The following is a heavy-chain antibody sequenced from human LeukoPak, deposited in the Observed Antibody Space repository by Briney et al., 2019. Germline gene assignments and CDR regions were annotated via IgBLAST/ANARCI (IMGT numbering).Heavy chain of an antibody. D-gene: IGHD2-15*01. CDR2: INPNNVRT. J-gene: IGHJ5*02. CDR3: ARDLPWYIVVVP. CDR1: GYTFTGYY. Sequence: ASGTVSFKASGYTFTGYYMDWVRQAPGQGQEWRGLINPNNVRTNYAHKFQCRVTITSDTSISTAYIELSRLRSDDTAVYYCARDLPWYIVVVPWGQGTLVTVSS. V-gene: IGHV1-2*06.